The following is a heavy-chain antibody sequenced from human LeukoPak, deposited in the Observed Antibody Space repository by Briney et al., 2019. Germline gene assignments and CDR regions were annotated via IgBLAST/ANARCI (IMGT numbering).Heavy chain of an antibody. D-gene: IGHD2-2*01. CDR3: ARDYCSSTSCSGPYYYYYYMDV. Sequence: ASVKVSCKASGYTFTSYGISWVRQAPGQGLEWMGWINPNSGGTNYAQKFQGRVTMTRDTSISTAYMELSRLRSDDTAVYYCARDYCSSTSCSGPYYYYYYMDVWGKGTTVTVSS. V-gene: IGHV1-2*02. CDR1: GYTFTSYG. J-gene: IGHJ6*03. CDR2: INPNSGGT.